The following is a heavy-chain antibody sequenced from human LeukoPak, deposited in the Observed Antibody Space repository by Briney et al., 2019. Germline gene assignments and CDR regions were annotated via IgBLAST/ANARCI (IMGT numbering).Heavy chain of an antibody. CDR3: ARFHGYGNHRPIDY. V-gene: IGHV4-34*01. Sequence: SETLSLTCAVYGGSFSGYYWSWIRQPPGKGLEWIGETNHSGSTNYNPSLKSRVTISVDTSKNQFSLKLSSVTAADTAVYYCARFHGYGNHRPIDYWGQGTLVTVSS. J-gene: IGHJ4*02. CDR2: TNHSGST. CDR1: GGSFSGYY. D-gene: IGHD4-11*01.